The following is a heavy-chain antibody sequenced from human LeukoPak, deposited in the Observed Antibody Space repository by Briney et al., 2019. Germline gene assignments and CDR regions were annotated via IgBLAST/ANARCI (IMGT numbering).Heavy chain of an antibody. D-gene: IGHD1-26*01. CDR1: AFTVSSNY. Sequence: GGSLRLSCAASAFTVSSNYMSWVRQAPGKGLEWASVVFSGGTTYYADSVKGRFTISRDNSKNTLYLQMNSLRAEDTAVYYCARGSRSPSGIYHYYFDYWGQGTLVTVSS. CDR3: ARGSRSPSGIYHYYFDY. V-gene: IGHV3-53*01. J-gene: IGHJ4*02. CDR2: VFSGGTT.